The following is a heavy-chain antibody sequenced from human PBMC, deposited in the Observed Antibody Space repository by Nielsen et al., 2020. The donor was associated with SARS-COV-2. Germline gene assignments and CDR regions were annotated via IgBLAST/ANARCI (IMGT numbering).Heavy chain of an antibody. CDR3: ARVQYDFWSGYHRYFDY. V-gene: IGHV1-18*01. CDR2: ISAYNGNT. D-gene: IGHD3-3*01. Sequence: ASVKVSCKASGYTFTSYGISWVRQAPGQGLEWMGWISAYNGNTNYAQKLQGRVTMTTDTSTSTAYMELRSLRSDDTAVYYCARVQYDFWSGYHRYFDYWGQGTLVTVSS. CDR1: GYTFTSYG. J-gene: IGHJ4*02.